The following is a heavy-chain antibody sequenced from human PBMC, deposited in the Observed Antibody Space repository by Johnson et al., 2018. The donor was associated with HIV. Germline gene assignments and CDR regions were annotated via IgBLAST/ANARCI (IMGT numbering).Heavy chain of an antibody. CDR1: GFTFSSYG. D-gene: IGHD3-16*01. CDR3: AKDGGRWSYSFDI. V-gene: IGHV3-30*02. CDR2: IQYDGSDK. J-gene: IGHJ3*02. Sequence: QEQQVESGGGVVQPGRSLRLTCTASGFTFSSYGMHWVRQAPGKGLEWVTFIQYDGSDKSYADFVKGQFTVSRDNSKNTLYLQMNSLRGEDTAMYYCAKDGGRWSYSFDIWGQGTMVTVSS.